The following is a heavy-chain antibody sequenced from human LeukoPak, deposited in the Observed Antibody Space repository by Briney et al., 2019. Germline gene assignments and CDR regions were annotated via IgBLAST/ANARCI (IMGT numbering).Heavy chain of an antibody. V-gene: IGHV1-69*13. Sequence: GAAVTVSSTPSVGTFISFAIIWVRQAPAQGREWMGGIIPIFRTPNYAQKFQGRVTIISDESTSTAYMELSSLRPEDTAVYYCGRALRYYSDSSGYAFDYWGQGTLVTVSS. CDR2: IIPIFRTP. CDR1: VGTFISFA. CDR3: GRALRYYSDSSGYAFDY. J-gene: IGHJ4*02. D-gene: IGHD3-22*01.